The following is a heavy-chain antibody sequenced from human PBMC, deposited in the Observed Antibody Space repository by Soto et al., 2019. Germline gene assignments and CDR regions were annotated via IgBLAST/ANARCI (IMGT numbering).Heavy chain of an antibody. D-gene: IGHD2-2*01. V-gene: IGHV1-69*13. Sequence: GASVKVSCKASGGTLSSYAIIWVRQATGQGLEWMGGIIPIFGTANYAQKFQGRVTITADESTSTAYMELSSLRSEDTAVYYCAGRSTSPQEHGDWFDPWGQGTLVTVSS. CDR2: IIPIFGTA. CDR3: AGRSTSPQEHGDWFDP. J-gene: IGHJ5*02. CDR1: GGTLSSYA.